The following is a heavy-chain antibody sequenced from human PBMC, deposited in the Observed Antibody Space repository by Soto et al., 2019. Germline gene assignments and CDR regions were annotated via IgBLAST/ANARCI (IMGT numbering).Heavy chain of an antibody. V-gene: IGHV3-23*04. CDR1: GFTFSNYA. J-gene: IGHJ4*02. Sequence: DVQLVDSGGGLVQPGGSLRLSCAASGFTFSNYAMSWVRQAPGKGLEWVSLVSATAGTTYYTDSVKGRFTISRDNSRNTVYLQMNSLREDDTAVYECAMERLAGGFDYWGQGTLGSVAS. D-gene: IGHD3-16*01. CDR3: AMERLAGGFDY. CDR2: VSATAGTT.